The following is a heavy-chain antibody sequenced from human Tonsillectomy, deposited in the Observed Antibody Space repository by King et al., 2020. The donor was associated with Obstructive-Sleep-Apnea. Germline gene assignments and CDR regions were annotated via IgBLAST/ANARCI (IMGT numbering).Heavy chain of an antibody. CDR1: GFTFDDYA. CDR2: ISWNSGSI. V-gene: IGHV3-9*01. J-gene: IGHJ4*02. Sequence: VQLVESGGGLVQPGRSLRLSCAASGFTFDDYAMHWVRQAPGKGLEWVSGISWNSGSIGYADSVKGRFTNSRDNAKNSLYLQMNSLRAEDTALYYCAKGRYDSSGYDYWGQGTLVTVSS. CDR3: AKGRYDSSGYDY. D-gene: IGHD3-22*01.